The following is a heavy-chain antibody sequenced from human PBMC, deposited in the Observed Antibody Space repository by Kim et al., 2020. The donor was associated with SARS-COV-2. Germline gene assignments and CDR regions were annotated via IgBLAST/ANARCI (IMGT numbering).Heavy chain of an antibody. D-gene: IGHD3-10*01. Sequence: NYTPSLKSRVTISVDTSKNQFSLKLSSVTAADTAVYYCARGGMVRGRIDPWGQGTLVTVSS. CDR3: ARGGMVRGRIDP. V-gene: IGHV4-34*01. J-gene: IGHJ5*02.